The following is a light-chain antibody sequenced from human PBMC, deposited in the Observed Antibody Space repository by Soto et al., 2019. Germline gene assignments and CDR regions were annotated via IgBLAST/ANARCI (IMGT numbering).Light chain of an antibody. CDR1: SSNIGNNY. J-gene: IGLJ2*01. V-gene: IGLV1-51*01. Sequence: QPVLTQPPSVSAAPGQKVTISCSGSSSNIGNNYVSWYQQLPGTALKLLIYDNNKRPSGIPDRFSGSKSGTSATLGITGLQTGDEADYYCGTWDSSLSAVVFGGGTKLTVL. CDR2: DNN. CDR3: GTWDSSLSAVV.